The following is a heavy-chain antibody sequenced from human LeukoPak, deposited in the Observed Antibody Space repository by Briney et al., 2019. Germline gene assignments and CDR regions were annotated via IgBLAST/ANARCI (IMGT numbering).Heavy chain of an antibody. CDR2: MNPNSGNT. Sequence: GASVKVSCKASGGTFSSYAINWVRQATGQGLEWMGWMNPNSGNTGYAQKFQGRVTMTRNTSISTAYMELSSLRSEDTAVYYCARGTFPLTFHPWGQGTLVNVSS. CDR1: GGTFSSYA. V-gene: IGHV1-8*02. J-gene: IGHJ5*02. CDR3: ARGTFPLTFHP.